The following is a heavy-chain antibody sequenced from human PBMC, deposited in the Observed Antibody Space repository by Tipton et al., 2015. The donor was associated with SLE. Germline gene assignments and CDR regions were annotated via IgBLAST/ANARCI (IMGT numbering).Heavy chain of an antibody. V-gene: IGHV4-61*02. D-gene: IGHD3-16*01. CDR1: GGSISSGSYY. CDR2: IYTSGST. CDR3: AGWGTAVDP. J-gene: IGHJ5*02. Sequence: TLSLTCTVSGGSISSGSYYWSWIRQPAGKGLEWIGRIYTSGSTNYNPSLKSRVTISVDTSKNQFSLKLSSVTAADTAVYYCAGWGTAVDPWGQGTLVTVSS.